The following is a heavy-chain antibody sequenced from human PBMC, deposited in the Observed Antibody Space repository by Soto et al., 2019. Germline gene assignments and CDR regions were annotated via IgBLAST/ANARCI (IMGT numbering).Heavy chain of an antibody. CDR2: VSSSGNT. CDR3: ARADYEILTGSYAMDV. J-gene: IGHJ6*02. CDR1: GDSLGNYY. D-gene: IGHD3-9*01. V-gene: IGHV4-4*07. Sequence: QVQLQESGPGLVKPSETLSLTCTVSGDSLGNYYWFWIRQPVEKGLEWIGRVSSSGNTNANPTLNSRATMSIDTSKNQFSLRLRSVTAADTAVYYCARADYEILTGSYAMDVWGQGTTVTVSS.